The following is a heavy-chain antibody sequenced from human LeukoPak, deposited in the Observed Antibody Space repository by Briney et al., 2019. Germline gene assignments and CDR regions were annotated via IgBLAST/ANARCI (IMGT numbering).Heavy chain of an antibody. Sequence: GGSLRLSCAASGFTFDDYAMHWVRQAPGKGLEWVSGISWNSGSIGYADSVKGRFTISRDNAKNSLYLQMNSLRAEDTAVYYCARGPTAYCGGDCYSGSGFDYWGQGTLVTVSS. CDR1: GFTFDDYA. CDR2: ISWNSGSI. V-gene: IGHV3-9*01. J-gene: IGHJ4*02. CDR3: ARGPTAYCGGDCYSGSGFDY. D-gene: IGHD2-21*02.